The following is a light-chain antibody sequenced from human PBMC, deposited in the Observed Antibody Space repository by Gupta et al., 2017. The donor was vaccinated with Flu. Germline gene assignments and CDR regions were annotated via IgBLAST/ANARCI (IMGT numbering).Light chain of an antibody. Sequence: GQPSPSACRSRPSLVHKNVNTYVHWYQQRPGQSPRLLIYEVSNRDSGVPDRFSGSGSGTDFTLTISRLESDDFGVYYCKQGSDWPYAFGRGTKVEIK. J-gene: IGKJ4*01. CDR2: EVS. V-gene: IGKV2-30*02. CDR1: PSLVHKNVNTY. CDR3: KQGSDWPYA.